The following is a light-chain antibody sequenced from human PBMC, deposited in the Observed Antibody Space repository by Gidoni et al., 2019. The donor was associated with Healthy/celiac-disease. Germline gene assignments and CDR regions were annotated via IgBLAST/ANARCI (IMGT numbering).Light chain of an antibody. J-gene: IGKJ4*01. CDR2: DAS. CDR3: QQHSNWPLT. V-gene: IGKV3D-11*02. CDR1: QSVSSY. Sequence: TLLTQSPATLSLSPAERATLSCSASQSVSSYLAWYQQKPGQAPRLLIYDASNRATGIPARFSGSGAGTDFTLTISSLEHEDVAVYYCQQHSNWPLTFGGGTKVEIK.